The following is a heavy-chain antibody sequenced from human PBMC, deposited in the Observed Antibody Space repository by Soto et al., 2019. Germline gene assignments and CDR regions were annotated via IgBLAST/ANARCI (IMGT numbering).Heavy chain of an antibody. J-gene: IGHJ4*02. D-gene: IGHD2-21*01. CDR2: ISYDGSVK. CDR3: AGEVASGY. Sequence: QVQLVESGGDVVQPGRSLRLSCAASGFTFRSYGMYWVRQAPDKGLEWVAVISYDGSVKYHADSVKGRFTISRDNSKNTLYLQMNSLRAEDTAVYYCAGEVASGYWGQGTLVTVSS. CDR1: GFTFRSYG. V-gene: IGHV3-30*03.